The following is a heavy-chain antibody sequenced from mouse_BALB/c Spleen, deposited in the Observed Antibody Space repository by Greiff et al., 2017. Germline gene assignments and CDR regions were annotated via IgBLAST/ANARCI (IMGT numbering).Heavy chain of an antibody. V-gene: IGHV14-4*02. Sequence: VQLQQSGAELVRSGASVKLSCTASGFNIKDYYMHWVKQRPEQGLVWIGWIDPENGDTEYAPKFQGKATMTADTSSNTAYLQLSSLTSEDTAVYYCNAGDGFAYWGQGTLVTVSA. CDR2: IDPENGDT. D-gene: IGHD3-3*01. CDR1: GFNIKDYY. J-gene: IGHJ3*01. CDR3: NAGDGFAY.